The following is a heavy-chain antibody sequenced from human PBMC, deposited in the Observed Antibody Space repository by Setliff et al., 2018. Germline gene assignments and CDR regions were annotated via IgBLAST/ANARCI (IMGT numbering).Heavy chain of an antibody. CDR2: MNPNSGNT. V-gene: IGHV1-8*02. D-gene: IGHD3-22*01. CDR3: ARAPAYVGNLMVVVTTEGYYFDS. CDR1: GGTFSSYA. J-gene: IGHJ4*02. Sequence: ASVKVSCKASGGTFSSYAISWVRQAPGQGLEWMGWMNPNSGNTGYAQKFHGRVTMTRNTSISTAYMELNSLRSEDTAVYFCARAPAYVGNLMVVVTTEGYYFDSWGQGTLVTVSS.